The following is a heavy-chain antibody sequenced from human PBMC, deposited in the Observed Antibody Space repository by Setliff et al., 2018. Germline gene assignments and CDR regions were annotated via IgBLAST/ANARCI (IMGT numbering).Heavy chain of an antibody. CDR1: GYTFTNYG. Sequence: ASVKVSCKASGYTFTNYGIAWVRQAPGQGLEWMGWINVGGGSTTYAQNLQGRVTMTTDTSTNMAYLELRGLRSDDTAVYYCLRLVRYCSRTSCQRTSGDEVWGQGTLVTVSS. CDR3: LRLVRYCSRTSCQRTSGDEV. D-gene: IGHD2-8*01. J-gene: IGHJ4*02. CDR2: INVGGGST. V-gene: IGHV1-18*01.